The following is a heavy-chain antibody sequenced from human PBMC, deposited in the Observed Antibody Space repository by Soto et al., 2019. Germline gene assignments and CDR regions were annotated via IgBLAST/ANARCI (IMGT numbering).Heavy chain of an antibody. Sequence: GESLKISCKGSGYTFSSYWIGWVCQMPGKGLELMGIIYVGDSDTRYRPSFQGQVTISADKSITTAYLQWSSLKASDTAMYYCARAPTGTSDPRHFDYWGQGSLVTVSS. CDR1: GYTFSSYW. J-gene: IGHJ4*02. CDR3: ARAPTGTSDPRHFDY. V-gene: IGHV5-51*01. D-gene: IGHD1-1*01. CDR2: IYVGDSDT.